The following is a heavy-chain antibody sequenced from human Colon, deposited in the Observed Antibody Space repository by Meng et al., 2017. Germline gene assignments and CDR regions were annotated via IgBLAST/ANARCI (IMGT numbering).Heavy chain of an antibody. CDR1: GASISSEAFY. V-gene: IGHV4-31*03. J-gene: IGHJ5*02. D-gene: IGHD3-22*01. CDR2: MHYSGIA. Sequence: QVQLTEAGPGLVKPSQTLSLTCTVSGASISSEAFYWGWIRQHPGKGLEWIGYMHYSGIANYNPSLNSRIAISVDTSKNHFSLKLSSVTAADTAVYYCARYRYDSSSYSNFFDPWGQGTLVTVSS. CDR3: ARYRYDSSSYSNFFDP.